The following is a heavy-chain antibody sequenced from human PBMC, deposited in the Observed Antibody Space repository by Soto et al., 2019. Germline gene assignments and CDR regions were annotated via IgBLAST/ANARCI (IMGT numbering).Heavy chain of an antibody. J-gene: IGHJ3*01. CDR3: ARARWYDAFDV. CDR1: GFFISSGNY. D-gene: IGHD2-15*01. Sequence: SETLSLTCAVSGFFISSGNYWGWIREPPGKGLEWIGSIFHGGNTYYNPSLKSRVTISVDMSKNQFSLKLNSVTAADTAVYYCARARWYDAFDVWGQGTVVTVSS. V-gene: IGHV4-38-2*01. CDR2: IFHGGNT.